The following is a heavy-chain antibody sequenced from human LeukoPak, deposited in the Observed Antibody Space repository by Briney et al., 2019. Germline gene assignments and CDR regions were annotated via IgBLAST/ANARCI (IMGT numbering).Heavy chain of an antibody. Sequence: GGSLRLSCAASGFTFSRYWMHWVRQAPGKGLVWVSRINSDGSSTTYADSVKGRFTISRDNSKNTLYLKMNSLRAEDTAVYYCAKEGDYYGSGSHRDAFDMWGQGTMVTVSS. CDR2: INSDGSST. CDR1: GFTFSRYW. V-gene: IGHV3-74*01. CDR3: AKEGDYYGSGSHRDAFDM. J-gene: IGHJ3*02. D-gene: IGHD3-10*01.